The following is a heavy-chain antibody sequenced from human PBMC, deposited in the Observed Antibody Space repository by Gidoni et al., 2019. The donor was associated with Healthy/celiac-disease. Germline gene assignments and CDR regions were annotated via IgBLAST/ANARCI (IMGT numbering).Heavy chain of an antibody. CDR1: GYTFTGHY. CDR3: ARVTIFGVVNWGNPLDYYGMDV. Sequence: QVQLVQSGAEVKKPGASVQVSCKASGYTFTGHYMHWVRQAPGQGLEWMGWINPNSGGTNYEQKFQGRVTMTRDTSISTAYMELSRLRSDDTAVYYCARVTIFGVVNWGNPLDYYGMDVWGQGTTVTVSS. CDR2: INPNSGGT. D-gene: IGHD3-3*01. V-gene: IGHV1-2*02. J-gene: IGHJ6*02.